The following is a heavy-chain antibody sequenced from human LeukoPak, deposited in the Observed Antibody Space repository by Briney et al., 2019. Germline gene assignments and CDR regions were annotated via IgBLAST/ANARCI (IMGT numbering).Heavy chain of an antibody. CDR2: IKQDGSEK. J-gene: IGHJ6*03. D-gene: IGHD5-12*01. Sequence: GGSLRLSCAASGFTFSSYSMNWVRQAPGKGLEWVANIKQDGSEKYYVDSVKGRFTTSRDNAKNSLYLQMNSLRAEDTAVYYCAREEVYSGYRGYYYYYYMDVWGKGTTVTVFS. CDR3: AREEVYSGYRGYYYYYYMDV. V-gene: IGHV3-7*01. CDR1: GFTFSSYS.